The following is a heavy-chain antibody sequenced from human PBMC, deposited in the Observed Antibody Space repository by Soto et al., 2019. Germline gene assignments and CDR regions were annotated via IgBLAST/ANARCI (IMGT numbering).Heavy chain of an antibody. V-gene: IGHV1-2*04. Sequence: ASVKVSCKASGYTFTGYYMHWVRQAPGQGLEWMGWINPNSGGTNYAQKFQGWVTMTRDTSISTAYMELSRLRSDDTAVFYWGSGGGELMRSGAFDIWGQGTMVTVSS. CDR3: GSGGGELMRSGAFDI. J-gene: IGHJ3*02. CDR2: INPNSGGT. CDR1: GYTFTGYY. D-gene: IGHD1-7*01.